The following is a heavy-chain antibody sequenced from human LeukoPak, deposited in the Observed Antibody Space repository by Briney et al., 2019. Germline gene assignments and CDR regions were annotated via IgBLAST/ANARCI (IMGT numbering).Heavy chain of an antibody. CDR3: AKLVGRYYGSGTSYNLDY. J-gene: IGHJ4*02. CDR1: GFTFSSYA. CDR2: ISGSGGTT. Sequence: GGSLRLSCAASGFTFSSYAMSWVRQAPGKGLEWVSAISGSGGTTLYADSVKGRFTISRDNSKNTLYLQMNNLRAEDTAVYYCAKLVGRYYGSGTSYNLDYWGQGTLVTVSS. D-gene: IGHD3-10*01. V-gene: IGHV3-23*01.